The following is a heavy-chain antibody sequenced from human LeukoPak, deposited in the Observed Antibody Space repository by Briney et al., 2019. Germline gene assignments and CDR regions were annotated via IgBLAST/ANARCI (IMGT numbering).Heavy chain of an antibody. CDR1: GYTFTGYY. D-gene: IGHD3-9*01. V-gene: IGHV1-18*04. Sequence: ASVKVSCKASGYTFTGYYMHWVRQAPGQGLEWVGWISAYNGNTNYAQKLQGRVTTTTDTSTSTAYMELRSLRSDDTAVYYCARNHYYDILTGYVTYGMDVWGQGTTVTVSS. CDR3: ARNHYYDILTGYVTYGMDV. CDR2: ISAYNGNT. J-gene: IGHJ6*02.